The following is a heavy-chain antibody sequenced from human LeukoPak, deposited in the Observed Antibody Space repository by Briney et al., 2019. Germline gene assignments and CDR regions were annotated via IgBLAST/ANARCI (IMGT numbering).Heavy chain of an antibody. CDR1: GGSISSGSYY. CDR3: ARAPPFKPQSYDY. Sequence: SQTLSLTCTVSGGSISSGSYYWSWIRQPAGKGLEWIGRIYTSGSTNYNPSLKSRVTMSVATSKNQFSLKLSSVTAADTAVYYCARAPPFKPQSYDYWGQGTLVTVSS. CDR2: IYTSGST. J-gene: IGHJ4*02. V-gene: IGHV4-61*02. D-gene: IGHD1-14*01.